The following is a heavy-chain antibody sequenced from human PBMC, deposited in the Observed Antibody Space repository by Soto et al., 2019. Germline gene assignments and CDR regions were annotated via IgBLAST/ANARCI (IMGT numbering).Heavy chain of an antibody. J-gene: IGHJ6*02. D-gene: IGHD2-2*01. CDR2: IYYDGST. Sequence: PSETLSLTCTVSGGSISTYYWSWIRQPPGKGLEWIGYIYYDGSTSYNPSLRSRVTISVDTSKDQFSLMLSSVTAADTAVYYCAVSRDGYSMDVWGQGTTVTVSS. V-gene: IGHV4-59*01. CDR1: GGSISTYY. CDR3: AVSRDGYSMDV.